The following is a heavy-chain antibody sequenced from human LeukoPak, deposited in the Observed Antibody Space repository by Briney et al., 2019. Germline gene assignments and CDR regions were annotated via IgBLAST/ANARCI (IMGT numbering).Heavy chain of an antibody. J-gene: IGHJ4*02. V-gene: IGHV3-74*01. D-gene: IGHD3-10*01. CDR3: ARGALYMYYFDY. Sequence: GRSLRLSCAASAFTFSSYWMHWVRQAPGKGLEWVSRIKGDGSSINYADSVEGRFTISRDNAKNTVYLQMNSLRVEDTAVYYCARGALYMYYFDYWGQGTLVTVSS. CDR1: AFTFSSYW. CDR2: IKGDGSSI.